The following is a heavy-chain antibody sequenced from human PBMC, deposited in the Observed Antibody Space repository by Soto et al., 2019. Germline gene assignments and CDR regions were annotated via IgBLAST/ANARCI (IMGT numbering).Heavy chain of an antibody. Sequence: QVQLVQSGGEVKKPGASVKVSCKASGYTFTNYGISWVRQAPGQGLEWMGWINVYNGNTKYAQKVQGRVTMTPDTSTSTAYMELRSLRSDDTAVYYFARGVGSGSYYNQYTWFDPWGQGTLVTVSS. CDR3: ARGVGSGSYYNQYTWFDP. D-gene: IGHD3-10*01. CDR1: GYTFTNYG. CDR2: INVYNGNT. J-gene: IGHJ5*02. V-gene: IGHV1-18*01.